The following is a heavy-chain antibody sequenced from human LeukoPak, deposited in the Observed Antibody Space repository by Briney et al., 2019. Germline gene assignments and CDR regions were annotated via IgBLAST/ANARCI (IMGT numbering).Heavy chain of an antibody. J-gene: IGHJ5*02. Sequence: GGSLRLSCAASGFTFSTYATNRVRQAPGKGLEWVSGISGSGGSTYYADSVKGRFTISRDNSKNTLYLQMNSLRAEDTAVYYCAKDTIENGSMHSFDPWGQGTLVTVSS. V-gene: IGHV3-23*01. CDR3: AKDTIENGSMHSFDP. CDR2: ISGSGGST. D-gene: IGHD2-15*01. CDR1: GFTFSTYA.